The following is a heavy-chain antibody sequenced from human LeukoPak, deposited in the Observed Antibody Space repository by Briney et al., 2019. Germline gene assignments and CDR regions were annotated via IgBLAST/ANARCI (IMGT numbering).Heavy chain of an antibody. CDR1: GGSFSGYY. CDR3: ARQILFHSERWLQFFDY. J-gene: IGHJ4*02. CDR2: INHSGST. V-gene: IGHV4-34*01. D-gene: IGHD5-24*01. Sequence: TSETLSLTCAVYGGSFSGYYWSWIRQPPGKGLEWIGEINHSGSTNYNPSLKSRVTISVDTSKNQFSLKLSSVTAADTAVYYCARQILFHSERWLQFFDYWGQGILVTVSS.